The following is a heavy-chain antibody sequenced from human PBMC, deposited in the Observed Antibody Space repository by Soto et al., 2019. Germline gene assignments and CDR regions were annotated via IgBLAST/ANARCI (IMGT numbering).Heavy chain of an antibody. J-gene: IGHJ4*02. V-gene: IGHV3-30*18. D-gene: IGHD6-13*01. Sequence: GGSLRLSCAASGFTFSSYGMHWVRQAPGKGLEWVAVISYDGSNKYYADSVKGRFTISRDNSKNTLYLQMNSLRAEDTAVYYCAKVGDWQQLDYFDYRGLVSLDTFSS. CDR2: ISYDGSNK. CDR1: GFTFSSYG. CDR3: AKVGDWQQLDYFDY.